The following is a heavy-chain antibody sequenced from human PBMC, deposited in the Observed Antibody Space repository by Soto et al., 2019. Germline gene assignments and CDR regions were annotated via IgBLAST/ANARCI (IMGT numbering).Heavy chain of an antibody. CDR2: ISNTGGGT. Sequence: GGSLRLSCAASGFTFSSYAMTWVRQAPGKGLEWVSAISNTGGGTYYADSVKGRFTISRDNSKNTLYLQMSSLRVEDTAVYYCAKDRLAGNFDYWGQGTQDTVSS. CDR3: AKDRLAGNFDY. CDR1: GFTFSSYA. V-gene: IGHV3-23*01. J-gene: IGHJ4*02.